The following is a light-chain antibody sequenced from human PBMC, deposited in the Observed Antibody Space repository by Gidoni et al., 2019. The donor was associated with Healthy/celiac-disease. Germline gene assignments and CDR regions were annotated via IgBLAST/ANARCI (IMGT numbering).Light chain of an antibody. CDR1: QSIGSS. CDR3: HQSSSLPIT. Sequence: ETMLTQPPHFQSVPPMEKVTITCRASQSIGSSLHWYQQKPAQFPKLLIKYASQSFSGVPSRFSGSGSGTDFTLTINSLEAEDAAAYYCHQSSSLPITFGQGTQLEIK. J-gene: IGKJ5*01. CDR2: YAS. V-gene: IGKV6-21*01.